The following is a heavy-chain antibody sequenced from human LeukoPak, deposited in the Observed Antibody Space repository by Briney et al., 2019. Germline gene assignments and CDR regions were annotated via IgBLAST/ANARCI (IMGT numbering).Heavy chain of an antibody. CDR2: ISYDGSNK. Sequence: PGGSLRLSCAASGFTFSSYGMHWVRQAPGKGLEWVAVISYDGSNKYYADSVKGRFTISRDNSKNTLYLQMNSLRAEDTAVYYCAKVGWYSSSWLPHLDYWGQGTLVTVSS. CDR1: GFTFSSYG. V-gene: IGHV3-30*18. D-gene: IGHD6-13*01. J-gene: IGHJ4*02. CDR3: AKVGWYSSSWLPHLDY.